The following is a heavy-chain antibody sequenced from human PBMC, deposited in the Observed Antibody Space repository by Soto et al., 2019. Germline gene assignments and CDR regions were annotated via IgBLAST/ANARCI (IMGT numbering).Heavy chain of an antibody. CDR3: ARVYPDDNGMDV. CDR1: GGSISSCY. D-gene: IGHD1-20*01. CDR2: IYYSGST. V-gene: IGHV4-59*08. Sequence: SETLSLTCTVSGGSISSCYWTWIRQPPGKGLEWIGYIYYSGSTNYNPSLKSRVTISVATSKTKFSLKLSSVTAADTDVYYCARVYPDDNGMDVWGQGTTVTVSS. J-gene: IGHJ6*02.